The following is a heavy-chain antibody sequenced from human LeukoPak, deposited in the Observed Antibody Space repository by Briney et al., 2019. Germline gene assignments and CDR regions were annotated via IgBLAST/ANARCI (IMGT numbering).Heavy chain of an antibody. CDR3: ARAQYYDFWSGYLPRHNWFDP. D-gene: IGHD3-3*01. V-gene: IGHV4-31*03. J-gene: IGHJ5*02. CDR2: IYYSGST. CDR1: GGSISSGGYY. Sequence: KTSETLSLTCTVSGGSISSGGYYWSWIRQHPGKGLEWMGYIYYSGSTYYNPSLKSRVTISVDTSKNQFSLKLSSVTAADTAVYYCARAQYYDFWSGYLPRHNWFDPWGQGTLVTVSS.